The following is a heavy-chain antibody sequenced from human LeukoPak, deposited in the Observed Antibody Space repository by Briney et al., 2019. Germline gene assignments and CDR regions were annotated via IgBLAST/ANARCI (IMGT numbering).Heavy chain of an antibody. CDR3: AKKYSCGSGAGDALDI. D-gene: IGHD3-10*01. Sequence: GRSLRLSCAASGFTFSNFGMHWVRQAPGKGLEWVAVISYDGSLKHYLDSVKGRFTISRDNSKNTLYLQMDSLRVEDTAVYYCAKKYSCGSGAGDALDIWSHGTLVTVSS. CDR2: ISYDGSLK. J-gene: IGHJ3*02. CDR1: GFTFSNFG. V-gene: IGHV3-30*18.